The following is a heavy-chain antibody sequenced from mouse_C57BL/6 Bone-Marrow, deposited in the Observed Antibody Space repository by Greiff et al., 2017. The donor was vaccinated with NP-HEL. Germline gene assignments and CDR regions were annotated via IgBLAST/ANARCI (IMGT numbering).Heavy chain of an antibody. CDR2: ISSGGSYT. Sequence: EVQLQESGGDLVKPGGSLKLSCAASGFTFSSYGMSWVRQTPDKRLEWVATISSGGSYTYYPDSVKGRFTISRDNAKNTLYLQMSSLKSEDTAMYYCARRLYPLAMDYWGQGTSVTVSS. CDR3: ARRLYPLAMDY. D-gene: IGHD1-1*01. V-gene: IGHV5-6*01. J-gene: IGHJ4*01. CDR1: GFTFSSYG.